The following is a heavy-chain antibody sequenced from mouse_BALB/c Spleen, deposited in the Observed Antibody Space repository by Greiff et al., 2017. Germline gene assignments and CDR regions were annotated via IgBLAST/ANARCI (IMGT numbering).Heavy chain of an antibody. CDR3: ARSATTAEYFDV. D-gene: IGHD1-2*01. V-gene: IGHV1S81*02. CDR1: GYTFTSYW. Sequence: QVQLQQPGAELVKPGASVKLSCKASGYTFTSYWMHWVKQRPGQGLEWIGEINPSNGRTNYNEKFKSKATLTVDKSSSTAYMQLSSLTSEDSAVYYCARSATTAEYFDVWGAGTTVTVSS. J-gene: IGHJ1*01. CDR2: INPSNGRT.